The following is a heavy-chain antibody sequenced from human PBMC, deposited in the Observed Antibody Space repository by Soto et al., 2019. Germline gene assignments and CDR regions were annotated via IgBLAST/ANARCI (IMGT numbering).Heavy chain of an antibody. CDR2: ISGSGGST. J-gene: IGHJ5*02. CDR3: AKDPQPPTYYDFWSGGNGEIDP. Sequence: EVQLLESGGGLVQPGGSLRLSCAASGFTFSSYAMSWVRQAPGKGLEWVSAISGSGGSTYYADSVKGRFTISRDNSKNTLYLQMNSLRAEDTAVYYCAKDPQPPTYYDFWSGGNGEIDPWGQGTLVTVSS. CDR1: GFTFSSYA. D-gene: IGHD3-3*01. V-gene: IGHV3-23*01.